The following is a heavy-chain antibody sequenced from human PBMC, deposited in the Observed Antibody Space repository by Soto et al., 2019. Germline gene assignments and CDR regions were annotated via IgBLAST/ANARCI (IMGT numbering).Heavy chain of an antibody. CDR1: GFTFSSYG. CDR3: AKDWGVGYSSSSRFDY. V-gene: IGHV3-30*18. J-gene: IGHJ4*02. CDR2: ISYDGSNK. D-gene: IGHD6-6*01. Sequence: QVQLVESGGGVVQPGRSLRLSCAASGFTFSSYGMHWVRQAPGKGLEWVAVISYDGSNKYYADSVKGRFTISRDNSKNTLYLQMNSLRAEDTAVYYCAKDWGVGYSSSSRFDYWGQGTLVTVSS.